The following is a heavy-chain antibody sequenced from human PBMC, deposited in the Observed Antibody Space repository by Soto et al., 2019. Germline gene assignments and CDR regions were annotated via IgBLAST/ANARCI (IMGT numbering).Heavy chain of an antibody. CDR3: ARDLSTKSPYEY. V-gene: IGHV1-18*01. J-gene: IGHJ4*02. CDR1: GYTFTSYG. Sequence: ASVKVSCKASGYTFTSYGISWVRQAPGQGLEWMGWISAYNGNTNYAQKLQGRVTMATDTSTSTAYMELRSLRSDDTAVYYCARDLSTKSPYEYWGQGTLVTVSS. D-gene: IGHD1-1*01. CDR2: ISAYNGNT.